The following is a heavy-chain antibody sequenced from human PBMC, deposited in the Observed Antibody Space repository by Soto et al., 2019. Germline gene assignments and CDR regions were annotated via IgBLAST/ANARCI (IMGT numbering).Heavy chain of an antibody. CDR2: ISAYNGNT. V-gene: IGHV1-18*01. Sequence: ASVKVSCKASGYTFTSYGISWVRQAPGQGLEWMGWISAYNGNTNYAQKLQGRVTMTTDTSTSTAYMELRSLRSDDTAVYYCARDYSGYSYGFNEFDYWGQGTLDTVSS. CDR1: GYTFTSYG. CDR3: ARDYSGYSYGFNEFDY. D-gene: IGHD5-18*01. J-gene: IGHJ4*02.